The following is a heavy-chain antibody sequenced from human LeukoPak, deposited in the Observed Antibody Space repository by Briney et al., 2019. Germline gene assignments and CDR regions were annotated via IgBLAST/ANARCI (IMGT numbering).Heavy chain of an antibody. Sequence: ASVKVSCKASGYTFTNYAMNWVRQAPGQRLEWMGWINAGNGKTKSSQRFQGRDTITRDTSASTAYMELNSLRSEDTAVYYCARGIWSSHNKEYYFDYWGQGSLVTVSS. D-gene: IGHD2-21*01. CDR1: GYTFTNYA. J-gene: IGHJ4*02. V-gene: IGHV1-3*01. CDR3: ARGIWSSHNKEYYFDY. CDR2: INAGNGKT.